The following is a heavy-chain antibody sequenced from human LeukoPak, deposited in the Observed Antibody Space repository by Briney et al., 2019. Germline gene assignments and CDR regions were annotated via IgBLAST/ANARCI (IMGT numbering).Heavy chain of an antibody. CDR1: GGTFSSYA. V-gene: IGHV1-69*06. Sequence: SVKVSCKASGGTFSSYAISWVRQAPGQGLEWMGRIIPIFGTANYAQKFQGRVTITADKSTSTAYMELSSLRSEDTAVYYCARVNYYDSSGYFDYSQHWGQGTLVTVSS. CDR3: ARVNYYDSSGYFDYSQH. D-gene: IGHD3-22*01. CDR2: IIPIFGTA. J-gene: IGHJ1*01.